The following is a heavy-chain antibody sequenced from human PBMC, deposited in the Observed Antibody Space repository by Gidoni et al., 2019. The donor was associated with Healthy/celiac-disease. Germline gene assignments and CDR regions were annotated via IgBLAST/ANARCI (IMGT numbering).Heavy chain of an antibody. V-gene: IGHV3-11*01. D-gene: IGHD3-3*01. CDR3: ARHLVIFGVPNMSGFDY. CDR1: GFIFSDDY. J-gene: IGHJ4*02. Sequence: QVQLVESGEGLVKPGGSLRLSCAASGFIFSDDYMSWIRQAPGKGLEWVSYISSSVSTIYYADSVKGRFTISRDNAKNSLYLQMNSLRAEDTAVYYCARHLVIFGVPNMSGFDYWGQGTLVTVSS. CDR2: ISSSVSTI.